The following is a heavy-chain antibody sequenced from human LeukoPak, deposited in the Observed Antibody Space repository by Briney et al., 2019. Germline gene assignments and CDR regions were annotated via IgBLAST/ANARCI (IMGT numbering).Heavy chain of an antibody. CDR3: ARIHYDYVWGSYRPSQSFDY. D-gene: IGHD3-16*02. Sequence: SETLSLTCTVSGGSISSYYWSWIRQPPGKGLEWIGYIYYSGSTNYNPSLKSRVTMSVDTSKNQFSLKLSSVTAADTAVYYCARIHYDYVWGSYRPSQSFDYWGQGTLVTVSS. V-gene: IGHV4-59*12. CDR1: GGSISSYY. J-gene: IGHJ4*02. CDR2: IYYSGST.